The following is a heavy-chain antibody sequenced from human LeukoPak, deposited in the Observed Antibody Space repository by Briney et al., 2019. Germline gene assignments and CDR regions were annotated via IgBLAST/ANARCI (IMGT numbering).Heavy chain of an antibody. V-gene: IGHV3-9*01. J-gene: IGHJ4*02. D-gene: IGHD1-26*01. CDR1: GFTFGDYA. Sequence: GGSLRLSCAASGFTFGDYAMHWVRQAPGKGLEWVSGISWNSGSIGYADSVKGRFTISRDNAKNSLYLQMNSLRAEDTALYYCAKGEVGATPGAFDYWGQGTLVTVSS. CDR2: ISWNSGSI. CDR3: AKGEVGATPGAFDY.